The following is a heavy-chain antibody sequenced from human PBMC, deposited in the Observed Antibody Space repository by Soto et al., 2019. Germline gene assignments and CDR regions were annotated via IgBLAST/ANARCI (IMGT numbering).Heavy chain of an antibody. CDR2: IIPIFGTA. CDR3: ARVDRRGYSGYDLGPY. D-gene: IGHD5-12*01. CDR1: GGTFSSYA. V-gene: IGHV1-69*13. Sequence: SVKVSCKASGGTFSSYAISWVRQAPGQGLEWMGGIIPIFGTANYAQKFQGRVTITADESTSTAYMELSSLRSEDTAVYYCARVDRRGYSGYDLGPYWGQGTLVTVSS. J-gene: IGHJ4*02.